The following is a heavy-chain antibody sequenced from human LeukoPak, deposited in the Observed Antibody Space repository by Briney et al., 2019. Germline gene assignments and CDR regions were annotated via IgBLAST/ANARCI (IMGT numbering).Heavy chain of an antibody. V-gene: IGHV3-7*01. CDR3: AVTTRSGAFDY. D-gene: IGHD4-17*01. J-gene: IGHJ4*02. Sequence: EPGGSLRLSCAASGFTFSDYWMSWVRQDPGKGLAWVANIRKNGGAFNYVDSVKGRFTISRDNARNSLFLQMNNLRVEDTAVYYCAVTTRSGAFDYWGQGTLVTGSS. CDR2: IRKNGGAF. CDR1: GFTFSDYW.